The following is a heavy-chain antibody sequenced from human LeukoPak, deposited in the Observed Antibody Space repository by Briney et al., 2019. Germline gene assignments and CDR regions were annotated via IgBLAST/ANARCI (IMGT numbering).Heavy chain of an antibody. V-gene: IGHV4-28*03. CDR2: IYYSGST. CDR3: ARDQGFSSGRIPFDY. CDR1: GYSISSSNW. D-gene: IGHD6-19*01. Sequence: PSETLSLTCAVSGYSISSSNWWGWIRQPPGKGLEWIGYIYYSGSTYYNPSLKSRVTISVDTSKNQFSLKLSSVTAADTAVYYCARDQGFSSGRIPFDYWGQGTLVTVSS. J-gene: IGHJ4*02.